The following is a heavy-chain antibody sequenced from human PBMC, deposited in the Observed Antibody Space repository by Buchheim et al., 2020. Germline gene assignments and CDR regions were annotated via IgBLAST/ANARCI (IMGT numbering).Heavy chain of an antibody. D-gene: IGHD3-22*01. Sequence: QVQLVESGGGVVQPGRSLRLSCAASGFTFSSYSMHWVRQAPGKGLEWVAVISYDGSNKYYADSVKGRFTISRDNSKNTLYLQMNSLRAEDTAVYYCAKAAYYYDSSGYYENFDYWGQGTL. V-gene: IGHV3-30*18. J-gene: IGHJ4*02. CDR1: GFTFSSYS. CDR3: AKAAYYYDSSGYYENFDY. CDR2: ISYDGSNK.